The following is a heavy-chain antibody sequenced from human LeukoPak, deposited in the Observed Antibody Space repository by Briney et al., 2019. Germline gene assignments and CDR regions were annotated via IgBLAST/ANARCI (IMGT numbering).Heavy chain of an antibody. CDR3: ARDGDIVVVTATDY. D-gene: IGHD2-21*02. V-gene: IGHV3-7*01. CDR1: GFTFSSYW. Sequence: GGSLRLSCAASGFTFSSYWMSWVRQAPGKGLEWVANIKQDGSEKYYVDSVKGRFTISRDNAKNSLYLQMNSLRAEDTAVYYCARDGDIVVVTATDYWGRGTLVTVSS. J-gene: IGHJ4*01. CDR2: IKQDGSEK.